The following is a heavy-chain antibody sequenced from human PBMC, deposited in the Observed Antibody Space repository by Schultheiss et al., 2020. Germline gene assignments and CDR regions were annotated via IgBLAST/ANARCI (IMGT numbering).Heavy chain of an antibody. CDR2: IYYSGST. V-gene: IGHV4-59*05. D-gene: IGHD2-15*01. CDR1: GGSFSGYY. J-gene: IGHJ4*02. Sequence: SQTLSLTCAVYGGSFSGYYWSWIRQPPGKGLEWIGSIYYSGSTYYNPSLKSRVTISVDTSKNQFSLKLSSVTAADTAVYYCARRIGGVLEYWGQGTLVTVSS. CDR3: ARRIGGVLEY.